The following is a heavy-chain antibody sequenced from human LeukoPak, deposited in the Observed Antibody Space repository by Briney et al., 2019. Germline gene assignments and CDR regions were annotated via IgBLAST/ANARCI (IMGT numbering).Heavy chain of an antibody. CDR3: ARDYYSGYDAPDY. D-gene: IGHD5-12*01. Sequence: SGGALRLSSAHSGFSFYDYAMYSVRHVPGKGLWWVSLICGVGGSTYYADSVKGRFTISRDYSKNSLDLQMNSLRTEDTALYYCARDYYSGYDAPDYWGQGTLVTVSS. CDR2: ICGVGGST. V-gene: IGHV3-43*02. J-gene: IGHJ4*02. CDR1: GFSFYDYA.